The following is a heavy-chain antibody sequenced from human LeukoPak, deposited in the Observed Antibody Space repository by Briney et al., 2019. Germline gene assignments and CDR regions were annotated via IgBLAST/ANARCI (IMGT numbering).Heavy chain of an antibody. Sequence: PSETLSLTCTVSGGSISSSIYYWGWIRQPPGKGLEWIGSIFYSGSTYYNPSLKSRVTISVDTSKNQFSLKLSSVTAADTAVCYCAGRARGSYLYYFDYWGQGTLVTVSS. CDR2: IFYSGST. CDR1: GGSISSSIYY. CDR3: AGRARGSYLYYFDY. D-gene: IGHD3-10*01. J-gene: IGHJ4*02. V-gene: IGHV4-39*01.